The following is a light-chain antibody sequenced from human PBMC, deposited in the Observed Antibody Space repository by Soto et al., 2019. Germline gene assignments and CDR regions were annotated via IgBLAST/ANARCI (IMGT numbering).Light chain of an antibody. CDR2: FAS. V-gene: IGKV1-39*01. CDR3: QQTYNTPLT. Sequence: DIQMTQSPSSLSASVRDRVTITCRASQTIRNYLNWYQQKPGKAPKLLIDFASSLQSGVPSRFSGSGSGTDFTLTITSLQPADFAIYYCQQTYNTPLTFGGGTKVDIK. CDR1: QTIRNY. J-gene: IGKJ4*01.